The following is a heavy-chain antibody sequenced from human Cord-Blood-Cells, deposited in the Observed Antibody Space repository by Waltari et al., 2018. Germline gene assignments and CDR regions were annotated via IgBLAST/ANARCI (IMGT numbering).Heavy chain of an antibody. D-gene: IGHD3-16*01. CDR2: ISAYNGNT. CDR3: ARDTPPGDYDYVWGSYLPFDY. J-gene: IGHJ4*02. Sequence: QVQLVQSGAEVKKPGASVKVSCKASGYTFTSYGISWVRQAPGQGLEWMGWISAYNGNTNYAQKLQGRVTMTTDTSTSTDYMELRSLTSDDTAVYYCARDTPPGDYDYVWGSYLPFDYWGQGTLVTVSS. V-gene: IGHV1-18*01. CDR1: GYTFTSYG.